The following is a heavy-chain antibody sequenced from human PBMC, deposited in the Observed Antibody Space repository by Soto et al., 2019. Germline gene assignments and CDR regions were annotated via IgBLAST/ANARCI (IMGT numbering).Heavy chain of an antibody. CDR2: IDYSGSA. CDR1: GGSISSYY. D-gene: IGHD6-19*01. CDR3: ARVAYTSGFNFCDY. Sequence: SETLSLTCTVSGGSISSYYWSWIRQSPGKGLEWIGYIDYSGSANYNPSLKSRVTMSADTSKNQFSLRLSSMTAADTAVYYCARVAYTSGFNFCDYWGPGTLVTVSS. V-gene: IGHV4-59*01. J-gene: IGHJ4*02.